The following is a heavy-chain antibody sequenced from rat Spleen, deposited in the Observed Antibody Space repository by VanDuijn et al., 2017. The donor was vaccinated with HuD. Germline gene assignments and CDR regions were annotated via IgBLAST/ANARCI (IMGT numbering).Heavy chain of an antibody. CDR2: ISYDGSST. CDR1: GFTFSHYD. Sequence: EVQLVESGGGLVQPGRSMKLSCAASGFTFSHYDMAWVRQAPKKGLEWVAFISYDGSSTYYRDSVKGRFTISRDNRKSTLSLQMDSLRSEDTATYYCARRHYGYTDYFDYWGQGVMVTVSS. J-gene: IGHJ2*01. V-gene: IGHV5-7*01. CDR3: ARRHYGYTDYFDY. D-gene: IGHD1-9*01.